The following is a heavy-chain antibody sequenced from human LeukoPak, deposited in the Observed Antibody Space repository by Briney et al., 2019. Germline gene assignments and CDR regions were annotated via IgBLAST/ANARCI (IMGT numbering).Heavy chain of an antibody. J-gene: IGHJ4*02. CDR2: ISSSGSTI. CDR3: ARRLTSSSWYGIHY. V-gene: IGHV3-11*01. Sequence: GGSLRLSCAASGFTFTDYYMSWIRQAPGKGLEWLSYISSSGSTIFCADSVKGRFTISRDNAKNSLYLQMDSLIAEDTAVYYCARRLTSSSWYGIHYWGQGTLVTVSS. CDR1: GFTFTDYY. D-gene: IGHD6-13*01.